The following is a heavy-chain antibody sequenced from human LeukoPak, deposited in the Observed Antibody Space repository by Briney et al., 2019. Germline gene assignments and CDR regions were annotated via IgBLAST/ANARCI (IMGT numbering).Heavy chain of an antibody. Sequence: GGSLRLSCAASGFTFSSYGMHWVRQAPGKGLEWVAVIWYDGSNKYYADSVKGRFTISRENSKNTLYLQMNSLRAEDTAVYYCARGQLWSPLDYWGQGTLVTVSS. D-gene: IGHD5-18*01. CDR2: IWYDGSNK. CDR1: GFTFSSYG. V-gene: IGHV3-33*01. CDR3: ARGQLWSPLDY. J-gene: IGHJ4*02.